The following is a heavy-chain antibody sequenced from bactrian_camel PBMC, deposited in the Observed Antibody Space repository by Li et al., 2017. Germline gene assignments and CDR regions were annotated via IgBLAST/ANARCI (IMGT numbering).Heavy chain of an antibody. J-gene: IGHJ4*01. CDR3: AAVEFDAIGPRCGSWLRGYTSGSLVARY. CDR1: GFTDSRPC. D-gene: IGHD6*01. V-gene: IGHV3S26*01. CDR2: INGDGRT. Sequence: VQLVESGGDSVQAGGSLKLSCEASGFTDSRPCMGWFRQAPGKEREGVAAINGDGRTTYAASVQGRFIISQDNAKNTLYLQMDSLKPEDTAMYYCAAVEFDAIGPRCGSWLRGYTSGSLVARYWGQGTQVTVS.